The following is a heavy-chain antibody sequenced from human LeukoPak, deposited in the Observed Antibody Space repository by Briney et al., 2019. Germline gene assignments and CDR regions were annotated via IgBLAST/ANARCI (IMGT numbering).Heavy chain of an antibody. CDR2: INTNTGNP. CDR3: ARDMGSVQWLRLDYYYYMDV. J-gene: IGHJ6*03. Sequence: RASVKVSCKASGYTFTSYAMNWVRQAPGQGLEWMGWINTNTGNPTYAQGFTGRFVFSLDTSVSTAYLQISSLKAEDTAVYYCARDMGSVQWLRLDYYYYMDVWGKGTTVTISS. D-gene: IGHD5-12*01. V-gene: IGHV7-4-1*02. CDR1: GYTFTSYA.